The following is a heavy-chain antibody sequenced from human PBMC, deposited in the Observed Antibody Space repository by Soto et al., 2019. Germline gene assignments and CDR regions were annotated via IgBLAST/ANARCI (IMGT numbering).Heavy chain of an antibody. V-gene: IGHV3-11*01. Sequence: GGSLRLSCAVSGFTFSDYYMSWIRQAPGKGLEWVSYISSRGSSIYYADSVKGRFTISRDNAKNSLYLQMNGLRAEDTAVYYCARGYHDFWSGYYISPYGMDVWGQGTTVTVSS. J-gene: IGHJ6*02. CDR2: ISSRGSSI. CDR1: GFTFSDYY. D-gene: IGHD3-3*01. CDR3: ARGYHDFWSGYYISPYGMDV.